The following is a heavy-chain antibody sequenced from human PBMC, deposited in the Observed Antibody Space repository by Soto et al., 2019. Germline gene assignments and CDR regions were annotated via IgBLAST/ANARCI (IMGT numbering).Heavy chain of an antibody. CDR1: GFTFSSYG. J-gene: IGHJ4*02. CDR3: AKGATSSPYGSGSFCPRFDY. V-gene: IGHV3-30*18. D-gene: IGHD3-10*01. CDR2: ISYDGSNK. Sequence: PGGSLRLSCAAAGFTFSSYGMHWVRKDPGKGLEWVAVISYDGSNKYYADSVKGRFTISRDNSKNTLYLQMNSLRAEDTAVYYCAKGATSSPYGSGSFCPRFDYWGQGTLVTVSS.